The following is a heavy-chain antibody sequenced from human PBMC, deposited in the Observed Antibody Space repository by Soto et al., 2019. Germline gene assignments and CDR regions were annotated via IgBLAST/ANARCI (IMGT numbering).Heavy chain of an antibody. J-gene: IGHJ4*02. V-gene: IGHV4-4*02. CDR1: GDSISSSFW. CDR3: ARYGFVTFDY. CDR2: SYPTEST. D-gene: IGHD2-21*02. Sequence: QVLLQESGPGLAKPSGTLSLTCAVSGDSISSSFWWSWVRQPPGKGLEWIGESYPTESTVYNPSLKSRVTIAVDKSKYQFSLNLDSVTAADAAVYYCARYGFVTFDYWGGGILVTVSA.